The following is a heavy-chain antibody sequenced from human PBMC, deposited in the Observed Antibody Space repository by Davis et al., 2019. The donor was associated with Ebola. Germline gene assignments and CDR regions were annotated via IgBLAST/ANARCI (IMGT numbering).Heavy chain of an antibody. D-gene: IGHD2/OR15-2a*01. Sequence: GESLKISCAASGFTFSSYGMHWVRQAPGKGLEWVAVISYDGSNKYYADSVKGRFTISRDNSKNTLYLQMNSLRAEDTAVYYCAVYDYGDYWGQGTLVTVSS. CDR1: GFTFSSYG. CDR2: ISYDGSNK. CDR3: AVYDYGDY. V-gene: IGHV3-30*03. J-gene: IGHJ4*02.